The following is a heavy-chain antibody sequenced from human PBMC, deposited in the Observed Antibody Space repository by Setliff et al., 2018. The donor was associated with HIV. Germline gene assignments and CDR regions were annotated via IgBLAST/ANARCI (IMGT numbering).Heavy chain of an antibody. J-gene: IGHJ3*02. Sequence: KASETLSLTCTVSGGSISSGGYYWSWIRQHPGKGLDWIGNIYYIGNTDYNPSLKSRVTISIDTSKNQFSLKLSSVTAADTAIHYCARVPRITTLRNAFDIWGQGTMVTVSS. D-gene: IGHD3-3*01. CDR2: IYYIGNT. CDR1: GGSISSGGYY. V-gene: IGHV4-31*03. CDR3: ARVPRITTLRNAFDI.